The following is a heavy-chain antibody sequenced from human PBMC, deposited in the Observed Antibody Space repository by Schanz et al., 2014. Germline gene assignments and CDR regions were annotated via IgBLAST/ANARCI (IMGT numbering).Heavy chain of an antibody. V-gene: IGHV3-33*06. J-gene: IGHJ3*02. D-gene: IGHD4-17*01. CDR2: IWFDGNNK. Sequence: QVQLVESGGFFFPPFLSLSLSCATSGFPFSSYGMHWVRQAPGKGLEWVAVIWFDGNNKYYADSVKGRFTISRDNSKNTLYLQMNSLRAEDTALYYCAKDPHKDYGGKPQALDIWGQGTMVTVSS. CDR1: GFPFSSYG. CDR3: AKDPHKDYGGKPQALDI.